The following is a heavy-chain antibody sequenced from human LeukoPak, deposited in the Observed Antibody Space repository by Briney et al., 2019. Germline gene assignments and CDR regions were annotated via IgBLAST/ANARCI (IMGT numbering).Heavy chain of an antibody. D-gene: IGHD5-12*01. CDR3: SRNGIHGYSGLYF. Sequence: PSETLSLTCTVSGGSISGYFWSWIRQPPGKGLEWLGYVYSDETTNYSPSLRSRITISIDTSKNQFSLNLRSVTAADTAVYYCSRNGIHGYSGLYFWGQGTLVTGSS. CDR2: VYSDETT. CDR1: GGSISGYF. V-gene: IGHV4-59*08. J-gene: IGHJ4*02.